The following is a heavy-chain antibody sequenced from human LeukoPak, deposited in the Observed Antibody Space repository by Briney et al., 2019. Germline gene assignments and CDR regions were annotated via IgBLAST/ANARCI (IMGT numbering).Heavy chain of an antibody. J-gene: IGHJ6*03. V-gene: IGHV7-4-1*02. CDR2: INTNTGNP. CDR1: GYTFTSYG. D-gene: IGHD2-15*01. Sequence: GASVKVSCKASGYTFTSYGISWVRQAPGQGLEWIGWINTNTGNPTYAQGFTGRFVFSLDTSVSTAYLQISSLKAEDTAVYYCARKSVAATPRDIVYQYYSMDVWGKGTTVTVSS. CDR3: ARKSVAATPRDIVYQYYSMDV.